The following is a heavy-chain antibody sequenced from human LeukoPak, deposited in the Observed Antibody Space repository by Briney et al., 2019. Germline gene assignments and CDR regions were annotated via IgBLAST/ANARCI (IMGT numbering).Heavy chain of an antibody. CDR1: GFTFSSYW. D-gene: IGHD6-13*01. CDR3: ARTKIPIAAAGNDY. Sequence: GGSLRLSCAASGFTFSSYWMSWVRQAPGKGLEWVANIKQDGSEKHYVDSVKGRFTISRDNAKNSLYLQMNSLRAEDTAVYYCARTKIPIAAAGNDYWGQGALVTVSS. CDR2: IKQDGSEK. J-gene: IGHJ4*02. V-gene: IGHV3-7*01.